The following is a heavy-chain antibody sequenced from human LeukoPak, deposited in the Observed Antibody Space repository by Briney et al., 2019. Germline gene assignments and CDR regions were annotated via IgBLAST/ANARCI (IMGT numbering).Heavy chain of an antibody. CDR1: GYTFTNYG. J-gene: IGHJ5*02. CDR2: ISTNSDIR. Sequence: ASVNVSCKASGYTFTNYGISWVRQAPGQGLEWMGWISTNSDIRTYAQTLQGRFTMTTDTGTTTAYMELNNLTFDDTAVYYCARDWDDMNNCFDPWGQGTPVTVSS. V-gene: IGHV1-18*01. CDR3: ARDWDDMNNCFDP. D-gene: IGHD1-1*01.